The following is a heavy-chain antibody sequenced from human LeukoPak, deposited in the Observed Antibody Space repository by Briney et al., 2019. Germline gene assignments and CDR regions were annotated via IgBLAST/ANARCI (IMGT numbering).Heavy chain of an antibody. V-gene: IGHV3-23*01. CDR2: ISGSGGST. Sequence: PGGSLRLSYAASGFTFSSYAMSWVRQAPGKGLEWVSAISGSGGSTYYADSVKGRFTISRDNSKNTLYLQMNSLRAEDTAVYYCAKKPYDFWSGYYRGGQLDYWGQGTLVTVSS. CDR1: GFTFSSYA. J-gene: IGHJ4*02. D-gene: IGHD3-3*01. CDR3: AKKPYDFWSGYYRGGQLDY.